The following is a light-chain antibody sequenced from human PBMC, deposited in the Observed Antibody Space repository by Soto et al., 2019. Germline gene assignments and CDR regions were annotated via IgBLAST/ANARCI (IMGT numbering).Light chain of an antibody. CDR2: EVS. Sequence: SALTQPPSASGSPGQSVTISCTGTSSDVGAYKYVSWYQQSPGKAPKLMIYEVSKRPSGVPDRFSGSKSGNTASLTVSGLQAEDEADYYCTSYVGSNIWVFGGGTKVTVL. CDR1: SSDVGAYKY. V-gene: IGLV2-8*01. J-gene: IGLJ3*02. CDR3: TSYVGSNIWV.